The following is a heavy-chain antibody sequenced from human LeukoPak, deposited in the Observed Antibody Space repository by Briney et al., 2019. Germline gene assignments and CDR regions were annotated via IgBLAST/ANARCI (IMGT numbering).Heavy chain of an antibody. CDR3: AKALPMAPFDY. Sequence: PRGSLRLSCAASGFTFSSYSMNWVRQAPGKGLEWVSSISSSSSYIYYADSVKGRFTISRDNAKNSLSLQMNSLRAEDTALYYCAKALPMAPFDYWGQGTLVTVSS. V-gene: IGHV3-21*04. D-gene: IGHD3-10*01. J-gene: IGHJ4*02. CDR2: ISSSSSYI. CDR1: GFTFSSYS.